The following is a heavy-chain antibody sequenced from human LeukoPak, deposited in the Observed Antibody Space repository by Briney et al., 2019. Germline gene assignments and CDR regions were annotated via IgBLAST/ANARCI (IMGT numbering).Heavy chain of an antibody. CDR2: MNPNSGNT. J-gene: IGHJ3*02. CDR1: GYTFTSYD. Sequence: ASVKVSCKASGYTFTSYDINWVRRATRQGLEWMGWMNPNSGNTGYAQKFQGRVTITRNTSISTAYMELSSLRSEDTAVYYCARDLEGAFDIWGQGTMVTVSS. CDR3: ARDLEGAFDI. V-gene: IGHV1-8*03.